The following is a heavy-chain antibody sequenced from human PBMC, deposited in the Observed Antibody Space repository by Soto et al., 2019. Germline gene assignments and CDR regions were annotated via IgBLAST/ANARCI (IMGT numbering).Heavy chain of an antibody. D-gene: IGHD3-22*01. CDR1: GFTFSSYA. CDR3: ARDFYKYYDSSGYYRSPAY. Sequence: PGGSLRLSCAASGFTFSSYAMHWVRQAPGKGLEGGALISYDGRDKEYADSVKGGFTISRDNSRNTLFLQMNSLRAEDTAVYYCARDFYKYYDSSGYYRSPAYWGQGTLVTVSS. V-gene: IGHV3-30*04. J-gene: IGHJ4*02. CDR2: ISYDGRDK.